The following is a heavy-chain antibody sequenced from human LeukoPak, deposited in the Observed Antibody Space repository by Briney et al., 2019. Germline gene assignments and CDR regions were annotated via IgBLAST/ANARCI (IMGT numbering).Heavy chain of an antibody. Sequence: SETLSLTCTVSGGSISSYYWSWIRQPPGKGLEWIGYIYYSGSTNYNPSLKSRVTISVDTSKNQFSLKLSSVTAADTAVYHCARHLVPYGHDYWGQGTLVTVSS. D-gene: IGHD2-8*01. J-gene: IGHJ4*02. CDR2: IYYSGST. CDR3: ARHLVPYGHDY. CDR1: GGSISSYY. V-gene: IGHV4-59*08.